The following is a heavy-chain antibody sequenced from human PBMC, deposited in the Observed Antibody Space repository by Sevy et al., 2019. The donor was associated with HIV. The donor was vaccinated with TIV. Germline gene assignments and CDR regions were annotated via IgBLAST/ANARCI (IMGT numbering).Heavy chain of an antibody. CDR2: IHPDDSET. J-gene: IGHJ4*02. CDR1: GYSFTSHW. CDR3: ATSRSGYFDSSGYYIY. V-gene: IGHV5-51*01. D-gene: IGHD3-22*01. Sequence: GESLKISCEGSGYSFTSHWIGWVRHMPGKGLEWMGIIHPDDSETRYSPSFQGKVTFSADKSISNAYLQWSSLKASDTAMYYCATSRSGYFDSSGYYIYWGQGTMVTVSS.